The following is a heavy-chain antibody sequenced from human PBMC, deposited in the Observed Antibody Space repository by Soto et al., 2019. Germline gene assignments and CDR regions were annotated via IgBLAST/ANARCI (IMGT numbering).Heavy chain of an antibody. CDR1: GYSFTSYW. CDR3: ARQFLHGMDV. CDR2: IYPGDSDT. V-gene: IGHV5-51*01. J-gene: IGHJ6*02. Sequence: PGEPLKSSGKSSGYSFTSYWIGWVRQMPGKGLEWMGIIYPGDSDTRYSPSFQGQVTISADKSISTAYLQWSSLKASDTAMYYCARQFLHGMDVWGQGTTVTVSS.